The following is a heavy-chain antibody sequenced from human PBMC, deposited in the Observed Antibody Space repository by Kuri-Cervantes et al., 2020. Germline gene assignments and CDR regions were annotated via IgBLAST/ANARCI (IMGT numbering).Heavy chain of an antibody. D-gene: IGHD5-12*01. CDR1: GYSFTSYW. CDR3: ARLSGRGYDNYYYYGMDV. V-gene: IGHV5-51*01. CDR2: IHPGDSDT. Sequence: GGSLRLSCKGPGYSFTSYWIGWVRQMPGKGLEWMGIIHPGDSDTRYSPSFQGQVTISADKSISTAYLQWSSLKASDTAMYYCARLSGRGYDNYYYYGMDVWGQGTTVTVSS. J-gene: IGHJ6*02.